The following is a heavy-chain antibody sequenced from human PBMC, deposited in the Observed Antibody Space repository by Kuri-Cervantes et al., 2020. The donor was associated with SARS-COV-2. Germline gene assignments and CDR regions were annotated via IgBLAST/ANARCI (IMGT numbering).Heavy chain of an antibody. D-gene: IGHD3-22*01. J-gene: IGHJ4*02. V-gene: IGHV3-30-3*01. CDR2: ISYDGSNK. CDR1: GFTFSSYA. CDR3: ARGGGGYYQTYFDY. Sequence: GESLKISCAASGFTFSSYAMHWVRQAPGKGLEWVAVISYDGSNKYYADSVKGRFTISRDNSKNTLYLQMNSLRAEDTAVYYCARGGGGYYQTYFDYWGQGTQVTVSS.